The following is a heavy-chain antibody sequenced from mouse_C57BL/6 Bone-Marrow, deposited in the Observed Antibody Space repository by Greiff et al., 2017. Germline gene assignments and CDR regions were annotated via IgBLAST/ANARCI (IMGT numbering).Heavy chain of an antibody. CDR1: GFTFSDYY. J-gene: IGHJ2*01. V-gene: IGHV5-16*01. CDR2: INYDGSST. D-gene: IGHD1-1*01. Sequence: EVHLVESEGGLVQPGSSMKLSCTASGFTFSDYYMAWVRQVPEKGLEWVANINYDGSSTYYLDSLKSRFIISRDNAKNILYLQMSSLKSEDTATYYCARDRYYYGTKSLFDYWGQGTTLTVSS. CDR3: ARDRYYYGTKSLFDY.